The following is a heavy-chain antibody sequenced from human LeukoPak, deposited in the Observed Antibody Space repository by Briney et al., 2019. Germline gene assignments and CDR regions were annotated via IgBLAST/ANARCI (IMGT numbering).Heavy chain of an antibody. V-gene: IGHV4-4*07. J-gene: IGHJ5*02. Sequence: SETLSLTCTVSGGPISSYYWSWIRQPAGKGLEWIGRIYTSGSTNYNPSLKSRVTMSVDTSKNQFSLKLSSVTAADTAVYYCAKSPPQSIAATNWFDPWGQGTLVTVSS. CDR2: IYTSGST. CDR3: AKSPPQSIAATNWFDP. CDR1: GGPISSYY. D-gene: IGHD6-6*01.